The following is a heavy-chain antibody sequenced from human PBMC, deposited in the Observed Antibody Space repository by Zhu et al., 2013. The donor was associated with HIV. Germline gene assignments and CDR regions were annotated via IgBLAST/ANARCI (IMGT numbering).Heavy chain of an antibody. CDR1: GYTFTSYG. CDR2: INPKNGDT. Sequence: QVQLVQSGAEVKKPGASVKVSCKASGYTFTSYGISWVRQAPGKGIEWMGYINPKNGDTKLAQTFRDRISVTRDTSINTVYMELRSLTSDDTAVYYCARDPSTRYYTDIWGKGTTVIVSS. V-gene: IGHV1-18*01. J-gene: IGHJ6*03. CDR3: ARDPSTRYYTDI.